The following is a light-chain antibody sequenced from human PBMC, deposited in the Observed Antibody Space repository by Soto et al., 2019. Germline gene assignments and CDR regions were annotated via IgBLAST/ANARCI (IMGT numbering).Light chain of an antibody. J-gene: IGKJ5*01. CDR1: QDISTY. Sequence: DIQMTQSPSSLTASIGDRVTITCQASQDISTYLNWYQQKPGRAPNLLIFDAYTLEKGVQSRFSGRGSGTHFTLTIRSLQSEDIATYYCKQYENLPRTFGQGTRLEIK. CDR2: DAY. CDR3: KQYENLPRT. V-gene: IGKV1-33*01.